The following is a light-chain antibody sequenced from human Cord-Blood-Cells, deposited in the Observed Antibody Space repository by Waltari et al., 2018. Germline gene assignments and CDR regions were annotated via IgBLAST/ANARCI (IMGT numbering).Light chain of an antibody. CDR2: DVS. CDR1: SSDVCGYNY. V-gene: IGLV2-11*01. CDR3: CSYAGSYTFWV. Sequence: QSALTQPRSVSGSPGQSVTISCTRTSSDVCGYNYVSWYQQHPGKAPKLMIYDVSKRPSGVPDRFSGSKSGNTASRTISGLQAEDEADYYCCSYAGSYTFWVFGGGTKLTVL. J-gene: IGLJ3*02.